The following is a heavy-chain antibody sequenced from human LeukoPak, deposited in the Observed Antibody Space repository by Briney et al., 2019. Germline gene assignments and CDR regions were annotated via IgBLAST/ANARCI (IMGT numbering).Heavy chain of an antibody. Sequence: PGGSLRLSCAASGFPFSAYWMHWVRQAPGKGLVWVSTINTDGSVTTHADSVKGRFTISRDNAENTLYLQMNSLRGEDTAVYYWAKDYNYGQTDSWGQGTLVTVSS. V-gene: IGHV3-74*03. CDR3: AKDYNYGQTDS. D-gene: IGHD5-18*01. J-gene: IGHJ4*02. CDR1: GFPFSAYW. CDR2: INTDGSVT.